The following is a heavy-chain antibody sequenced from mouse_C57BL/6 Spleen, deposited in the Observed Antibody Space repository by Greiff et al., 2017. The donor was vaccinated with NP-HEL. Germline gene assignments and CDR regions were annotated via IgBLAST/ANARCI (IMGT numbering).Heavy chain of an antibody. V-gene: IGHV1-18*01. D-gene: IGHD2-4*01. Sequence: VQLQQSGPELVKPGASVKIPCKASGYTFTDYNMAWVKQSPGKSLEWIGAINPNNGGTIYNQQFKGKATLTVDKSSSTAYMELRSLTSEDTAVYYCARTARGYDYDGFAYWGQGTLVTVSA. J-gene: IGHJ3*01. CDR2: INPNNGGT. CDR1: GYTFTDYN. CDR3: ARTARGYDYDGFAY.